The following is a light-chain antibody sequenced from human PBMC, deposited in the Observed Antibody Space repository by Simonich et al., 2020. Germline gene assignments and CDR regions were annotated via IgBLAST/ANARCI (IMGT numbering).Light chain of an antibody. J-gene: IGLJ2*01. CDR3: QAWDSSTVV. V-gene: IGLV3-1*01. Sequence: SYELTQPPSVSVSPGQTASITCSGDNLGDKYACWYQQKPGQSPVLVIYQDSKRPSGIPARFSGSNSGNAATLTVSGTQAMDEADYNCQAWDSSTVVFGGGTKLTVL. CDR2: QDS. CDR1: NLGDKY.